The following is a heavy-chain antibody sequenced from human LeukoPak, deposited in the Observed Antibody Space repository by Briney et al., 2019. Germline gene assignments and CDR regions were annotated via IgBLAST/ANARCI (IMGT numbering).Heavy chain of an antibody. CDR1: GFTFSSYA. D-gene: IGHD5-12*01. CDR2: ISYDGSNK. Sequence: GGSLRLSCAASGFTFSSYAMHWVRQAPGKGLEWVAVISYDGSNKYYADSVKGRFTISRDNSKNTLYLQMNSLRAEDTAVYYCAKDWMSTIINYFDYWGQGTLVTVSS. J-gene: IGHJ4*02. CDR3: AKDWMSTIINYFDY. V-gene: IGHV3-30-3*01.